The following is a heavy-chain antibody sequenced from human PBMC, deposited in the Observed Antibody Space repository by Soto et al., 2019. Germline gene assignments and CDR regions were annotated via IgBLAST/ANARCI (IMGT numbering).Heavy chain of an antibody. CDR2: ISGNGANT. CDR3: AKDYGSSRYFFDY. Sequence: VGSLRLSCAASGFTFINYAMSWVRKAPGEGLEWVSTISGNGANTHYADSVKGRFSISRDNSKNTLYIQMNSLRAEDTAVDYCAKDYGSSRYFFDYWGQGALVTVSS. J-gene: IGHJ4*02. V-gene: IGHV3-23*01. D-gene: IGHD6-19*01. CDR1: GFTFINYA.